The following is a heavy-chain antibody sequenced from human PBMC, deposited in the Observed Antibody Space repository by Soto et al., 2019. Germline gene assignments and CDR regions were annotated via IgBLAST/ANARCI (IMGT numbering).Heavy chain of an antibody. CDR1: GFTFSDYS. J-gene: IGHJ1*01. CDR3: VRAQPGDPDLWSGYLNPGYFQH. CDR2: ISTWSSYI. D-gene: IGHD3-3*01. V-gene: IGHV3-21*02. Sequence: EVQLVESGGGLVSPGGSLRLSCAASGFTFSDYSMNWVRQAPGKGLEWVSSISTWSSYIYYEDSVKGRFTTSRDDAKNSLHLQMVSLRSEDTAIYYCVRAQPGDPDLWSGYLNPGYFQHWGQGTLVTVSS.